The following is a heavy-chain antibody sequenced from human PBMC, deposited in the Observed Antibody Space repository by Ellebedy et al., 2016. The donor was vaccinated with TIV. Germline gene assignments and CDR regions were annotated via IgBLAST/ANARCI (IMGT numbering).Heavy chain of an antibody. D-gene: IGHD7-27*01. CDR1: GGSISSGASY. CDR2: IYYSGST. V-gene: IGHV4-31*01. J-gene: IGHJ4*02. Sequence: MPSETLSLTCTVSGGSISSGASYWSWIRQHPGKGLEWIGYIYYSGSTYYNPSLKSLLTISIDTSKNQFSLKLSSVTAADTAVYYCTRAPTGYYFDLWGQGTLVTVSS. CDR3: TRAPTGYYFDL.